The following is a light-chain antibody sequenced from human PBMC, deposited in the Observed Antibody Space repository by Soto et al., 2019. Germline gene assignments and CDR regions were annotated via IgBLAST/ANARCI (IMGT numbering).Light chain of an antibody. V-gene: IGKV1-5*01. J-gene: IGKJ1*01. Sequence: IQMTQSPSSLSASVGYRVTITCRAIQSISSYSNWYHQKPGMAPKLLISDAYTLESGVPSRFSGSGSGPEFPLTISSLQPDDFGTYYCQQYNSCAWTFGQGTKVDI. CDR1: QSISSY. CDR2: DAY. CDR3: QQYNSCAWT.